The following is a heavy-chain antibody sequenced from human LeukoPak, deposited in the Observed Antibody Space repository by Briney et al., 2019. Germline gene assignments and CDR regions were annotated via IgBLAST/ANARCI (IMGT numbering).Heavy chain of an antibody. V-gene: IGHV3-9*01. J-gene: IGHJ4*02. D-gene: IGHD6-19*01. CDR2: ISWNSGSI. CDR3: AKVGPYSSGWYDY. CDR1: GFTFDDYA. Sequence: PGRSLRLSCAASGFTFDDYAMHWVRQAPGKGLEWVSGISWNSGSIGYADSVKGRFTISRDNAKNSLYLQMNSLKAEDTALYYCAKVGPYSSGWYDYWGQGTLVTVSS.